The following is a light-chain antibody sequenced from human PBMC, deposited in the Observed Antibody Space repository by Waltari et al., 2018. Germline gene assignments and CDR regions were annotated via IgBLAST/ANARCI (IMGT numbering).Light chain of an antibody. CDR1: QSISSW. CDR2: KAS. CDR3: QQYNTYYT. V-gene: IGKV1-5*03. Sequence: DVQMTQSPSTLSASVGDTVTITCRASQSISSWLAWYQQKAGKAPKLLIYKASTLESGVPSRFSGSGSGTEFTLTISSLQPDDLATYDCQQYNTYYTFGQGAILEIK. J-gene: IGKJ2*01.